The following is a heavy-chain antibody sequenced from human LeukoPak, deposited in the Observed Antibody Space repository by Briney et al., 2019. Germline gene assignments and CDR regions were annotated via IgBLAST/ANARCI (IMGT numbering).Heavy chain of an antibody. D-gene: IGHD1-1*01. CDR1: GFTVSSNY. Sequence: PGGSLRLSCAASGFTVSSNYMSWVRQAPGKGLEWVSVIYSGGSTYYADSVKGRFTISRDNSKNTLYLQMNSLRAEDTAVYYCAREGDNWNDRSAFDIWGQGTMVTVSS. CDR3: AREGDNWNDRSAFDI. V-gene: IGHV3-66*01. J-gene: IGHJ3*02. CDR2: IYSGGST.